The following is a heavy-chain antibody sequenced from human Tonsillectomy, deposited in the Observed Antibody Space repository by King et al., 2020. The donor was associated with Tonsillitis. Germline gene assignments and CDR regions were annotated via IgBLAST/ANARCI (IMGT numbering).Heavy chain of an antibody. J-gene: IGHJ4*02. CDR3: ARGPGYCSGWYFDY. CDR2: IISISSYI. V-gene: IGHV3-21*01. D-gene: IGHD6-19*01. Sequence: RQAPGKGLEWVSSIISISSYIYYADPVRGRFTISRDNAKHSLYLQMNSLRAEDTAVYYCARGPGYCSGWYFDYWGEGTLVTVCS.